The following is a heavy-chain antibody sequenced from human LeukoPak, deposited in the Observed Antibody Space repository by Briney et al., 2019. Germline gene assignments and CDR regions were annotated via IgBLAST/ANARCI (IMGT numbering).Heavy chain of an antibody. CDR1: GLTVSKNY. Sequence: GGSLRLSCAASGLTVSKNYMSWVRQAPGRGFEWVSVMYDDGRTYYADSVKGRFTISRDNSKNTLFLQMNSLRVEDTAVYYCARSDCSSCYLGVWYFFDYWGQGSLVSVSS. D-gene: IGHD6-13*01. CDR2: MYDDGRT. CDR3: ARSDCSSCYLGVWYFFDY. V-gene: IGHV3-66*01. J-gene: IGHJ4*02.